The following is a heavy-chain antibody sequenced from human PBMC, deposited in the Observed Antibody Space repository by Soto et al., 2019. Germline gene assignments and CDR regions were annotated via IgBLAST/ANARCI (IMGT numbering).Heavy chain of an antibody. D-gene: IGHD3-22*01. CDR3: ARGGGSPYHSHEFDF. CDR1: GASITHYY. J-gene: IGHJ4*02. CDR2: FSSTGTT. V-gene: IGHV4-59*01. Sequence: QVQLQESGPGLVKPSETLSLTCAVSGASITHYYWNWIRQSPGKGLEWIVSFSSTGTTVYNPSLGSRVTISLDTSKNQFSLTLNSVTAADTAVYYCARGGGSPYHSHEFDFWGQGTLVTVSS.